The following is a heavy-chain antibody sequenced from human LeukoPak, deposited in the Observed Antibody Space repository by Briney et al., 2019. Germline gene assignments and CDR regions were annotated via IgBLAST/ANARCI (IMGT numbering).Heavy chain of an antibody. J-gene: IGHJ4*02. D-gene: IGHD2-2*01. CDR3: ARDDTNGIDY. V-gene: IGHV3-74*01. CDR1: GFTFSYYW. Sequence: GGSLRLSCAASGFTFSYYWMLWLRQTPGKGLVSVARIGSDGGSTRCADSVKGRFTISRDNAKNTLYLQLNSLSADDTGIYYCARDDTNGIDYWGQGTLVTVSS. CDR2: IGSDGGST.